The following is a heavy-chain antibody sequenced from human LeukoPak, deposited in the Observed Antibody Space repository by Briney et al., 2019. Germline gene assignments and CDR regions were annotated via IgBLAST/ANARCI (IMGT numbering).Heavy chain of an antibody. CDR3: AREGSGQQLVLRRRWYYFDY. CDR2: IYSGGST. CDR1: EFSVGSNY. V-gene: IGHV3-66*02. J-gene: IGHJ4*02. Sequence: PGGSLRLSCAASEFSVGSNYMTWVRQAPGKGLEWVSLIYSGGSTYYADSVKGRFTISRDNSKNTLYLQMNSLRAEDTAVYYCAREGSGQQLVLRRRWYYFDYWGQGTLVTVSS. D-gene: IGHD6-13*01.